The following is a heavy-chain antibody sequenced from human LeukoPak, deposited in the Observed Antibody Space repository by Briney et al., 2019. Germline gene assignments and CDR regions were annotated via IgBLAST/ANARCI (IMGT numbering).Heavy chain of an antibody. D-gene: IGHD2-15*01. Sequence: GGSLRLSCAASGFTVSSNYMSWVRQAPGKGLEWVSVIYSGGSTYYADSVKGRFTISRDNSKNTLYLQMNSLRAEDTAVYYCARMGVVAAGAWYFDLWGRGTLVTVSS. V-gene: IGHV3-53*01. CDR2: IYSGGST. J-gene: IGHJ2*01. CDR3: ARMGVVAAGAWYFDL. CDR1: GFTVSSNY.